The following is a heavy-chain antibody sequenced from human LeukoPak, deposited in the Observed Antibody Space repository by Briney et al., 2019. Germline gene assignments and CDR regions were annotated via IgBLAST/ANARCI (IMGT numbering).Heavy chain of an antibody. Sequence: SEALSLTCAVYGGSFSGYYWSWIRQPPGKGLEWIGEINHSGSTNYNPSLKSRVTISVDTSKNQFSLKLSSVTAADTAVYYCARDPDYGDYYLDYWGQGTLVTVSS. CDR3: ARDPDYGDYYLDY. J-gene: IGHJ4*02. CDR2: INHSGST. CDR1: GGSFSGYY. D-gene: IGHD4-17*01. V-gene: IGHV4-34*01.